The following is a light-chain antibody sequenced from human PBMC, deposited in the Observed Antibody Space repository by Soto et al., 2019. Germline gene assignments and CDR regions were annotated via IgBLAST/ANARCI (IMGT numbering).Light chain of an antibody. CDR3: QQYGTLIT. CDR2: GSF. J-gene: IGKJ5*01. Sequence: EIVLTQSPGTLSLSPGERATLSCRASQSLSSSYLAWYQQKPGQAPRLLIYGSFSRATGIPDRFSGSGSGTDFTLTITRLEPEDFAVYFCQQYGTLITFGQGTRPEIK. CDR1: QSLSSSY. V-gene: IGKV3-20*01.